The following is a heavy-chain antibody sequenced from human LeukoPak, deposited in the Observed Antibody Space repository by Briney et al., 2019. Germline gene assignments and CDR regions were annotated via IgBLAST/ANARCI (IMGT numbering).Heavy chain of an antibody. CDR3: ARDENWGFDY. CDR1: GFTFGSYG. D-gene: IGHD7-27*01. V-gene: IGHV3-33*01. Sequence: GGSLRLSCAASGFTFGSYGMHWVRQAPGKGLEWVAVIWYGGSNKYYADSVKGRLTISRDNSKNTLYLQMNSLRAEDTAVYYCARDENWGFDYWGQGTLVTVSS. J-gene: IGHJ4*02. CDR2: IWYGGSNK.